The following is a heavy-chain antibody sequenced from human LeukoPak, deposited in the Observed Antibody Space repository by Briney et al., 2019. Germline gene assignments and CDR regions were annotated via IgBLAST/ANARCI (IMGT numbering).Heavy chain of an antibody. J-gene: IGHJ3*02. CDR1: GFTFRNFA. Sequence: GGSMRLSCAASGFTFRNFAMHWVRQAPGKGLEWVANIKQDGSEKYYVDSVKGRFTISRDNAKNSLYLQMNSLRAEDTAVYYCARDYGDYDAFDIWGQGTMVTVSS. V-gene: IGHV3-7*01. CDR2: IKQDGSEK. CDR3: ARDYGDYDAFDI. D-gene: IGHD4-17*01.